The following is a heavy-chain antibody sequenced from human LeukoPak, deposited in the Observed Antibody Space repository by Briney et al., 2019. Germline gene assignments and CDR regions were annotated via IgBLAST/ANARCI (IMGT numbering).Heavy chain of an antibody. CDR3: ARDRTLWFGGGFDY. Sequence: SETLSLTCTVSGGSISRYYWSWIRQPPGKGLEWIGYIYYSGSTNYNPSLKSRVTISVDTSKNQFSLKLSSVTAADTAVYYCARDRTLWFGGGFDYWGQGTLVTVSS. J-gene: IGHJ4*02. V-gene: IGHV4-59*01. CDR2: IYYSGST. D-gene: IGHD3-10*01. CDR1: GGSISRYY.